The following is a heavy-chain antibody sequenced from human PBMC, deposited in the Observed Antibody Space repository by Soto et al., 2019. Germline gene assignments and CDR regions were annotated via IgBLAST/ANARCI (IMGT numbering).Heavy chain of an antibody. D-gene: IGHD2-21*02. CDR3: ASGRVGGDAPKH. Sequence: QLQLQESGPGLVKPSETLSLTCTVSGGSISSSSYYWGWIRQPPGKGLEWIGSIYYSGSTYYNPSPTGRVTISVGTSKSQSSLKLSSVTAADTAVYYCASGRVGGDAPKHWGQGSLVTVSS. V-gene: IGHV4-39*01. J-gene: IGHJ1*01. CDR1: GGSISSSSYY. CDR2: IYYSGST.